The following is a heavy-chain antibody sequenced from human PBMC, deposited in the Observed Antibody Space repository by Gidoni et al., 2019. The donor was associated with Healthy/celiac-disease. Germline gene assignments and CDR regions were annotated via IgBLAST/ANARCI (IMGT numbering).Heavy chain of an antibody. J-gene: IGHJ3*02. CDR2: ISGSGGST. D-gene: IGHD5-12*01. CDR3: AKTLPSGYDPYDAFDI. CDR1: GFPFSSKA. V-gene: IGHV3-23*01. Sequence: EVQMLESGGGLVQPGGSLRLSCAASGFPFSSKAMSWVRQAPGKGLEWFSAISGSGGSTYYADSVKGRFTISRDNSKNTLYLQMNSLRAEDTAVYYCAKTLPSGYDPYDAFDIWGQGTMVTVSS.